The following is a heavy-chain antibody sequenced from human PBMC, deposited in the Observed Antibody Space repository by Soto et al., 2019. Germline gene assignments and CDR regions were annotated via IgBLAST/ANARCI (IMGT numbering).Heavy chain of an antibody. CDR3: ARVNDFWSGYPYYYYYGMDV. J-gene: IGHJ6*02. Sequence: QVQLVQSGAEVKKPGSSVKVSCKASGGTFSSYAISWVRQAPGQGLEWMGGIIPIFGTANYAQKFQGRVTITADESXXTXYXXLSSLRSEDTAVYYCARVNDFWSGYPYYYYYGMDVWGQGTTVTVSS. D-gene: IGHD3-3*01. V-gene: IGHV1-69*12. CDR1: GGTFSSYA. CDR2: IIPIFGTA.